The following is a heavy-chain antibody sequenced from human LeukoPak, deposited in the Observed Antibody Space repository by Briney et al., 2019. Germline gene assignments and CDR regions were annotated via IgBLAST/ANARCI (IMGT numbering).Heavy chain of an antibody. CDR3: ARGGYYDSSGYYTESQRYYFDY. D-gene: IGHD3-22*01. CDR1: GGSFSGYY. V-gene: IGHV4-34*01. Sequence: SETLSLTCAVYGGSFSGYYWSWIRQPPGKGLEWIGENNHSGSTNYNPSLKSRVTISVDTSKNQFSLKLSSVTAADTAVYYCARGGYYDSSGYYTESQRYYFDYWGQGTLVTVSS. CDR2: NNHSGST. J-gene: IGHJ4*02.